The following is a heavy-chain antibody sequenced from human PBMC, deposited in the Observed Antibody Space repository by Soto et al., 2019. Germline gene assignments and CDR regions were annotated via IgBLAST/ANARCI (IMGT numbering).Heavy chain of an antibody. Sequence: VKVSCKASGGTFSSYAISWVRQAPGQGLEWMGGIIPIFGTANYAQKFQGRVTITADKSTSTAYMELSSLRSEDTAVYYCASSVEMATTGWFDPWGQGTLVTVSS. CDR3: ASSVEMATTGWFDP. J-gene: IGHJ5*02. V-gene: IGHV1-69*06. CDR1: GGTFSSYA. CDR2: IIPIFGTA. D-gene: IGHD5-12*01.